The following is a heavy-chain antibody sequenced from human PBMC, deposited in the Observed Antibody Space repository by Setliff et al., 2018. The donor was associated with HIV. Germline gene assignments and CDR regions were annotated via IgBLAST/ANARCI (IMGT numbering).Heavy chain of an antibody. CDR2: IKNTGAT. J-gene: IGHJ4*02. Sequence: PGVSLRLSCAASGFTFRDAWMSWVRQAPGKGLEWIGLIKNTGATQFAAPGKDRFTISRDVSKTTVYLQMSSLKTEDTALYFCAADLPSRGGGEFDYWGQGTQVTVSS. V-gene: IGHV3-15*01. CDR1: GFTFRDAW. D-gene: IGHD3-10*01. CDR3: AADLPSRGGGEFDY.